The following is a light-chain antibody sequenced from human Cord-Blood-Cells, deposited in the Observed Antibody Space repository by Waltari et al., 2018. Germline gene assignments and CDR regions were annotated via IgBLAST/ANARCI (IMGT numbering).Light chain of an antibody. CDR2: DVS. CDR3: SSYTSSSHAV. CDR1: SSDVGGSNY. J-gene: IGLJ7*01. V-gene: IGLV2-14*01. Sequence: QSALTQPASVSGSPGQSITISCTGTSSDVGGSNYASWYQQHPGKAPKLMIYDVSNRPSGVSNRFSGSKSGNTASLTISGLQAEDEADYYCSSYTSSSHAVFGGGTQLTVL.